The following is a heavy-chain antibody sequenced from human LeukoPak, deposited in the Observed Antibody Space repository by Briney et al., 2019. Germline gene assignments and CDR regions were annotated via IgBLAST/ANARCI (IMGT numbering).Heavy chain of an antibody. CDR2: ISYDGSNK. CDR3: AGDLAPDAFDI. J-gene: IGHJ3*02. Sequence: GRSLRLSCAASGFTFSSYAMHWVRQAPGKGLEWVAVISYDGSNKYYADSVKGRFTISRDNSKNTLYLQMNSLRAEDTAVYYCAGDLAPDAFDIWGQGTMVTVSS. CDR1: GFTFSSYA. V-gene: IGHV3-30-3*01.